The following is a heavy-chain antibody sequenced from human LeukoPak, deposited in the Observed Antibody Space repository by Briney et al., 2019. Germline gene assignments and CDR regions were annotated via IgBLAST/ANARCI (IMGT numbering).Heavy chain of an antibody. CDR3: ARAWEAVAGNYGVIDY. D-gene: IGHD4-17*01. CDR2: ISSSSSYI. V-gene: IGHV3-21*04. CDR1: GFTFSSYS. J-gene: IGHJ4*02. Sequence: GGSLRLSCAASGFTFSSYSMNWVRQAPGKGLEWVSSISSSSSYIYYADSVKGRFTISRDNAKNSLYLQMNSLRSEDTAVYYCARAWEAVAGNYGVIDYWGQGTLVTVSS.